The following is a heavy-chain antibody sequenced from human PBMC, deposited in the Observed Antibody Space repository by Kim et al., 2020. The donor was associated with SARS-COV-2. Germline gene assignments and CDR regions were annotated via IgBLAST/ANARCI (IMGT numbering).Heavy chain of an antibody. Sequence: GGSLRRSCAASGFTFGDYAMHWVRQAPGKGLEWVSGIRWNSGTIGYADSVKGRFTISRDNAKNSLYLQMNSLRAEDTALYYCAKDSVSGGDSLDYWGQGTLVTVSS. CDR2: IRWNSGTI. J-gene: IGHJ4*02. V-gene: IGHV3-9*01. CDR3: AKDSVSGGDSLDY. D-gene: IGHD2-21*02. CDR1: GFTFGDYA.